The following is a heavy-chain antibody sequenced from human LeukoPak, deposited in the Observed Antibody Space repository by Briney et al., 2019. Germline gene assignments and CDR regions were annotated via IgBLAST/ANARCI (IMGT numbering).Heavy chain of an antibody. D-gene: IGHD3-3*01. CDR1: GYTFTGYY. J-gene: IGHJ3*02. CDR3: ARTQELFDAFDI. CDR2: INPNSGGT. Sequence: ASVKVSCKASGYTFTGYYMHWVRQAPGQGLEWMGWINPNSGGTNYAQKFQGRVTMTRDTSISTAHMELSRLRSDDTAVYYCARTQELFDAFDIWGQGTMVTVSS. V-gene: IGHV1-2*02.